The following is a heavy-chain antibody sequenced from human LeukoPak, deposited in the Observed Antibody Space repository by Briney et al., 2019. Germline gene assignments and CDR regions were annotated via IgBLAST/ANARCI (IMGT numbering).Heavy chain of an antibody. CDR2: IYNSGST. V-gene: IGHV4-59*08. Sequence: SETLSLTCTVSGGSISSYYWSWIRQPPAKGLEWIGYIYNSGSTKYNPSLTPRVTISVDTSKNQFSLRLSSVTAADTAVYYCARGYGSVSYFDYWGQGSVVTVSS. J-gene: IGHJ4*02. D-gene: IGHD3-10*01. CDR3: ARGYGSVSYFDY. CDR1: GGSISSYY.